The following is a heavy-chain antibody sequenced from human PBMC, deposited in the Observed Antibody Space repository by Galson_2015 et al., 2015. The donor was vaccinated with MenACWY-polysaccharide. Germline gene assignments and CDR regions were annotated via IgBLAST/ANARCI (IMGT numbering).Heavy chain of an antibody. CDR2: ISGSGNSA. CDR3: AKSGGDGVTVFATVPTAPES. CDR1: GFTFRSYP. Sequence: SLRLSCAASGFTFRSYPMNWVRQTPGKGLEWVSGISGSGNSAFYADSVRGRFTISRDNSKNTLYLQMNSLRADDTALYDCAKSGGDGVTVFATVPTAPESWGQGTLVTVSS. V-gene: IGHV3-23*01. J-gene: IGHJ4*02. D-gene: IGHD2-21*01.